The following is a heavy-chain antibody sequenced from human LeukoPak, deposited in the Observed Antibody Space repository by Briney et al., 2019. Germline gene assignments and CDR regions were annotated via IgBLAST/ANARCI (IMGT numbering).Heavy chain of an antibody. V-gene: IGHV1-69*01. CDR2: VIPIFGVT. CDR3: ARVIYCSSTSCYFYFDY. Sequence: SVKVSCKASGGTFSSYAISWVRQAPGQGLEWMGEVIPIFGVTNYAQGFQDRITITANESTTTVYMEMNSLRSDDTAVYYCARVIYCSSTSCYFYFDYWGQGTLVTVSS. CDR1: GGTFSSYA. D-gene: IGHD2-2*01. J-gene: IGHJ4*02.